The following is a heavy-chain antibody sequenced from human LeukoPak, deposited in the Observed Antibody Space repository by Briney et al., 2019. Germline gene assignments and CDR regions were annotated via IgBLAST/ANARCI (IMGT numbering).Heavy chain of an antibody. CDR1: GGSFSDHY. J-gene: IGHJ4*02. V-gene: IGHV4-34*01. CDR3: ARGDCRGGSCSELDY. D-gene: IGHD2-15*01. Sequence: SETLSLTCAVYGGSFSDHYWSWIRQPPGKGLEWIGEINHSGRTNYNPSLNSRVTISVDRSKNQFSLKLNSIIAADTAVYYCARGDCRGGSCSELDYWGQGTLVTVSS. CDR2: INHSGRT.